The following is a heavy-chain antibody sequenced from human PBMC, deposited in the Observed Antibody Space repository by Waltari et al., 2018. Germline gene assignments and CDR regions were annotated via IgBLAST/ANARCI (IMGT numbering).Heavy chain of an antibody. V-gene: IGHV4-34*01. J-gene: IGHJ5*02. CDR3: ARGRPSTIFGVVIRFDP. CDR2: INHSGST. CDR1: GGSFSGYY. D-gene: IGHD3-3*01. Sequence: QWGAGLLKPSETLSLTCAVYGGSFSGYYWSWIRQPPGKGLEWIGEINHSGSTNYNPSLKSRVTISVDTSKNQFSLKLSSVTAADTAVYYCARGRPSTIFGVVIRFDPWGQGTLVTVSS.